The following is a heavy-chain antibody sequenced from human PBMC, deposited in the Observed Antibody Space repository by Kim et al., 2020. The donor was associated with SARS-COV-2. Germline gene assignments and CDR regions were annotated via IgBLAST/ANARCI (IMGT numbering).Heavy chain of an antibody. CDR2: SNHNGST. CDR3: ASARVTPVDY. D-gene: IGHD4-4*01. J-gene: IGHJ4*02. V-gene: IGHV4-34*01. CDR1: GGSFSGDY. Sequence: SETLSLTCAVYGGSFSGDYWSWIRKPPGKGLEWIGESNHNGSTNYNPSLKSRVTISVDTAKNQFSLPLSSVTAADTAVYYCASARVTPVDYWGQGTQFTVSS.